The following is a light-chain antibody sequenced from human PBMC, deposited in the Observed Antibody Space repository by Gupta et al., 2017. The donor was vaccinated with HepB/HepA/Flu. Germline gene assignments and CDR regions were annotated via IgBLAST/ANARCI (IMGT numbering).Light chain of an antibody. CDR1: QSILRY. J-gene: IGKJ3*01. CDR2: TAS. CDR3: QQTYSVPPT. Sequence: DIQMTQSPSSLSASVGDRVTITCRSSQSILRYLNWFQKKPGKAPNLLIYTASSLQSGVPSRFSGGGSGTDFTLNSSSLQPEDFATYYCQQTYSVPPTFGPGTKVDVK. V-gene: IGKV1-39*01.